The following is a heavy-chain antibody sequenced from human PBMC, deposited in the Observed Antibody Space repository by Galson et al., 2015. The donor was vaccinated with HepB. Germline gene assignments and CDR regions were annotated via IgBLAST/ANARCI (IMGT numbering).Heavy chain of an antibody. Sequence: SVKVSCKASGGTFSSYAISWVRQAPGQGLEWMGGIIPIFGTANYAQKFQGRVTITADESTSTAYMELSSLRSEDTAVYYCARDLSTGCGGDCYVFDYWGQGTLVTVSS. CDR3: ARDLSTGCGGDCYVFDY. V-gene: IGHV1-69*13. CDR2: IIPIFGTA. J-gene: IGHJ4*02. D-gene: IGHD2-21*02. CDR1: GGTFSSYA.